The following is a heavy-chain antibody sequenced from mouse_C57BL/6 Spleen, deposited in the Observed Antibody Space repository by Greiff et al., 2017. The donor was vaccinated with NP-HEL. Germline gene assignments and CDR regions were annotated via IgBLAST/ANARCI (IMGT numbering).Heavy chain of an antibody. V-gene: IGHV6-3*01. CDR2: IRLKSDNYAT. CDR1: GFTFSNYW. Sequence: EVKLVESGGGLVQPGGSMKLSCVASGFTFSNYWMNWVRQSPEKGLEWVAQIRLKSDNYATHYAESVKGRFTISRDDSKSSFYLQMNNLRAEDTGIYYGTGNYGSRRDWYFDVWGTGTTVTVSS. J-gene: IGHJ1*03. D-gene: IGHD1-1*01. CDR3: TGNYGSRRDWYFDV.